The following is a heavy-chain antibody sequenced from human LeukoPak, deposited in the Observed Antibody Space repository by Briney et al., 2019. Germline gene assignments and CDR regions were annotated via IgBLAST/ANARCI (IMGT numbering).Heavy chain of an antibody. V-gene: IGHV3-48*04. CDR3: AREGYYDSSGYSGFDY. CDR1: GFTFRNYG. D-gene: IGHD3-22*01. Sequence: GGSLRLSCAASGFTFRNYGLTWVRQAPGKGLEWISYISSSSSTIYYADSVKGRFTISRDNAKNSLYLQMDSLRADDTAVYYCAREGYYDSSGYSGFDYWGQGTLVTVSS. CDR2: ISSSSSTI. J-gene: IGHJ4*02.